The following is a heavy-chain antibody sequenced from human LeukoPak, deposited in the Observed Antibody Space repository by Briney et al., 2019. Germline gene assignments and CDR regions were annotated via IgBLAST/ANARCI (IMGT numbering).Heavy chain of an antibody. CDR2: ISAYNGNT. V-gene: IGHV1-18*01. CDR1: GYTFTSYG. J-gene: IGHJ3*02. Sequence: ASVKVSCKASGYTFTSYGISWVRQAPGQRLEWMGWISAYNGNTNYAQKLQGRITMTTDTSTSTAYMELRSLRSDDTAVYYCAREGEPTYCSSTSCYMEAFDIWGQGTMVTVSS. D-gene: IGHD2-2*02. CDR3: AREGEPTYCSSTSCYMEAFDI.